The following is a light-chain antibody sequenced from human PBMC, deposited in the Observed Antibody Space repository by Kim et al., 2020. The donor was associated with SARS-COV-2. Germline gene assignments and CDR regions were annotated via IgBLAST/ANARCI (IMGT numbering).Light chain of an antibody. V-gene: IGKV3-20*01. CDR1: QSVSSSY. J-gene: IGKJ2*01. CDR3: QQYGSSPPYT. CDR2: GAS. Sequence: EIVLTQSPGTLSLSPGERATLSCRASQSVSSSYLAWYQQKPGQAPRLLIYGASSRATGIPDRFSGSGSGTDFTLTISRLEPEDFAVYYRQQYGSSPPYTFGQGTSWRS.